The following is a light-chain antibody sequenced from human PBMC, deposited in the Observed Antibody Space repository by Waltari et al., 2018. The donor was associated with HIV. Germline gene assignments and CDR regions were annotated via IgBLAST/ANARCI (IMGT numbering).Light chain of an antibody. CDR2: EVS. Sequence: QSALTQPASVSGSPGQSITIPCTGTSSDVGGYNYVSWYQQHPGKAPKLMIYEVSNRPSWVSNRFSGSKSGNTASLTISGLQAEDEADYYCSSYTSSSTLGVFGGGTKLTVL. CDR1: SSDVGGYNY. J-gene: IGLJ3*02. CDR3: SSYTSSSTLGV. V-gene: IGLV2-14*01.